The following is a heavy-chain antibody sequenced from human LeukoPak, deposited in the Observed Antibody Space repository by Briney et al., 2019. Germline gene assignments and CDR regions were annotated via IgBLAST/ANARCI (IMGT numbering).Heavy chain of an antibody. V-gene: IGHV4-59*12. CDR2: IYYSGST. Sequence: SETLSLTCTVSGGSISSYYWSWIRQPPGKGLEWIGYIYYSGSTNYNPSLKSRVTISVDTSKNQFSLKLSSVTAADTAVYYCARGLDLASPGVYYFDYWGQGTLVTVSS. J-gene: IGHJ4*02. D-gene: IGHD3-3*01. CDR1: GGSISSYY. CDR3: ARGLDLASPGVYYFDY.